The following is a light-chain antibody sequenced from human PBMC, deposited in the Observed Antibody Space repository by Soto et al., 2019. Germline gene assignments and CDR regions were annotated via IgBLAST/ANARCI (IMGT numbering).Light chain of an antibody. CDR1: SSDVGGYNY. Sequence: QSALTQPASVSGSPGQSIALSCTGTSSDVGGYNYVSWYQQHPGKAPKLMVYDVSNRPSGVSNRFSGSKSGNTASLTISGLPAEDEADYYCSSYTSSSTDVFGTGTKLTVL. CDR3: SSYTSSSTDV. CDR2: DVS. J-gene: IGLJ1*01. V-gene: IGLV2-14*01.